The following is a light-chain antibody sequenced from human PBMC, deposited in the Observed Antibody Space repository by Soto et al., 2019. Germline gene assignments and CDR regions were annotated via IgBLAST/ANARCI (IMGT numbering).Light chain of an antibody. V-gene: IGKV1-5*03. CDR3: QHPLA. J-gene: IGKJ2*01. Sequence: DIQMTQSPSTLSASVGDRVTITCRASQSISSWLAWYQQKPGKAPKLLIYKASSVESGVPSRCSGSGSGTEFTLTISSLQPDDFATYYCQHPLAFGQGTKLEIK. CDR1: QSISSW. CDR2: KAS.